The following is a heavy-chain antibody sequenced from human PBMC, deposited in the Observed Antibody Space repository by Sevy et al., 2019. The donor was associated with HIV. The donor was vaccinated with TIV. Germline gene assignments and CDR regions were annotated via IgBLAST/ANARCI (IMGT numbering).Heavy chain of an antibody. V-gene: IGHV4-38-2*01. Sequence: SETLSLTCAVSGYSISSGYYWGWIRQPPGKGLEWIGSIYHSGSTYYNPSLKSRVTISVDTSKNQFSLKLSSVTAADTAVYYCAFHSSSWDNHYYYYYYMDVWGKGTTVTVSS. J-gene: IGHJ6*03. CDR3: AFHSSSWDNHYYYYYYMDV. CDR1: GYSISSGYY. D-gene: IGHD6-13*01. CDR2: IYHSGST.